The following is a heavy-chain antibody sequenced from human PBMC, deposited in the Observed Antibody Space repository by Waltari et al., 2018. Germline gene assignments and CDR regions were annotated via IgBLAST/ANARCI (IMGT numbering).Heavy chain of an antibody. Sequence: QVQLQESGPGLVKPSQTLSLTCTVSGGSISSGSYYWSWIRQPAGKGLEWIGRIYTSGSTNYNPSLKSRVTISVDTSKNQFSLKLSSVTAADTAVYYCASSLAAAGPYYFDYWGQGTLVTVSS. CDR3: ASSLAAAGPYYFDY. CDR1: GGSISSGSYY. D-gene: IGHD6-13*01. V-gene: IGHV4-61*02. CDR2: IYTSGST. J-gene: IGHJ4*02.